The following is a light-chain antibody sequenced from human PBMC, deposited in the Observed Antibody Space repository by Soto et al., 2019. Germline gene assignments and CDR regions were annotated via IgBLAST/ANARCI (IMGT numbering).Light chain of an antibody. Sequence: LTQSPSSLSASVGDRVTITCRASQSFSSSYLAWYQQKPGQAPRLLIYAASSRATGIPDRFSGSVSGTDFTLTISRLEPEDFAVYYCQQYGSSPRITFGPGTKVDIK. V-gene: IGKV3-20*01. J-gene: IGKJ3*01. CDR3: QQYGSSPRIT. CDR2: AAS. CDR1: QSFSSSY.